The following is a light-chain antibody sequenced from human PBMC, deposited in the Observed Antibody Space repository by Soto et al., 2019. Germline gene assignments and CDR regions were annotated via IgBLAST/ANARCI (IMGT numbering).Light chain of an antibody. J-gene: IGKJ2*01. V-gene: IGKV3-20*01. CDR2: GAS. CDR1: QSVSSTY. CDR3: QRYDISPFP. Sequence: EIVLTQSPGTLSLSPGERATLSCRASQSVSSTYLAWYQQKPGQAPRLLIYGASSRATGIPDRFSGSGSGLDFTLTISKLEPEDVAVYYCQRYDISPFPFGQGTKLEIK.